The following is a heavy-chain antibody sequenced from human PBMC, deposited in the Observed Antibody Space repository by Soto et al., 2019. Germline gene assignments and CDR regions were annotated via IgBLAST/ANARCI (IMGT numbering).Heavy chain of an antibody. D-gene: IGHD3-3*01. V-gene: IGHV1-46*01. CDR3: ARSSGGNFGIIIEGSNWFDP. Sequence: ASVKVSCKAPGDTFTSYYLNWVRQAPGQGLEWMGVINPHGGSTKYAQKFQGRITMTRDTSRSTVYMELSSLKSDDTAIYYCARSSGGNFGIIIEGSNWFDPWGQGTLVTVSS. CDR1: GDTFTSYY. CDR2: INPHGGST. J-gene: IGHJ5*02.